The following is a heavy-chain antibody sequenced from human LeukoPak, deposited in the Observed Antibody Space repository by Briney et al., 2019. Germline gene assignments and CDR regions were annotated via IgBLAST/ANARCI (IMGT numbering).Heavy chain of an antibody. V-gene: IGHV1-69*04. CDR2: IIPILGIA. J-gene: IGHJ5*02. CDR1: GYSFTNYG. CDR3: ARVTTGWFDP. Sequence: SVKVSCKASGYSFTNYGLSWVRQAPGQGLEWMGRIIPILGIANYAQKFQGRVTITADKSTSTAYMELSSLRSEDTAVYYCARVTTGWFDPWGQGTLVTVSS. D-gene: IGHD1-1*01.